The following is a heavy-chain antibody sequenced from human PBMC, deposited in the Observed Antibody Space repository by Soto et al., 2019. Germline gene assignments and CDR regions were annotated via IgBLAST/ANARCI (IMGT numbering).Heavy chain of an antibody. CDR1: GGSISSGDYY. V-gene: IGHV4-30-4*01. CDR2: IYYSGST. CDR3: ARGESIAARLGPFDY. Sequence: PSETLSLTCTVSGGSISSGDYYWSWIRQPPGKGLEWIGYIYYSGSTYYNPSLKSRVTISVDTSKNQFSLKLSSVTAADTAVYYCARGESIAARLGPFDYWGQGTLVTVSS. D-gene: IGHD6-6*01. J-gene: IGHJ4*02.